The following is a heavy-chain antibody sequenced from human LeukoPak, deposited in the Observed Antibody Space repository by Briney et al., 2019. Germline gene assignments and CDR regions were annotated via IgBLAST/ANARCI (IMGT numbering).Heavy chain of an antibody. CDR3: AILGGSIAASC. V-gene: IGHV1-2*02. CDR2: INPNSGGT. Sequence: ASVKVSCKASGYTFTGYYMHWVRQAPGQGLEWMGWINPNSGGTNYAQKLQGRVTITADKSTSTAYMELSSLRSEDTAVYYCAILGGSIAASCRGQGTLVTVSS. D-gene: IGHD6-6*01. CDR1: GYTFTGYY. J-gene: IGHJ4*02.